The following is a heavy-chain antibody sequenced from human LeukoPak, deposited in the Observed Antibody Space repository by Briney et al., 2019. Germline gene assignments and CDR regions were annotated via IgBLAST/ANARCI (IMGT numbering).Heavy chain of an antibody. V-gene: IGHV3-7*01. CDR1: GFTFSSYW. D-gene: IGHD3-9*01. CDR2: IKQDGSEK. CDR3: ARGKRGRGYYDIFTGRGAFDI. J-gene: IGHJ3*02. Sequence: PGGSLRLSCAASGFTFSSYWMSWVRQTPGKGLEWVANIKQDGSEKYYVDSVKGRFTISRDNAKNSLYLQMNSLRAEDTAVYYCARGKRGRGYYDIFTGRGAFDIWGQGTMVTVSS.